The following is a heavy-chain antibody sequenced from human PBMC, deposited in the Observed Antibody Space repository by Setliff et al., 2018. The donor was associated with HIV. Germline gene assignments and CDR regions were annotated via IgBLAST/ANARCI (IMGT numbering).Heavy chain of an antibody. J-gene: IGHJ4*02. Sequence: PSETLSLTCTVSGDSINSGNYYWSWIRQHPGKGLEWIGYIYYSGSTYYSPSLKSRVTISEDTSKHQFSLKMRSVTAADTAVYYCATSPAGEILGSRPFYFDYWGQGTLVTVSS. CDR1: GDSINSGNYY. CDR3: ATSPAGEILGSRPFYFDY. CDR2: IYYSGST. V-gene: IGHV4-31*03. D-gene: IGHD3-10*01.